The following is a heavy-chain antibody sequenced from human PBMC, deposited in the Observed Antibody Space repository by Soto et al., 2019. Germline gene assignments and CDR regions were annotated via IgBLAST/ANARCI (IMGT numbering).Heavy chain of an antibody. CDR3: ARRTSSGYYRYFDS. CDR2: TIPTFNTG. Sequence: QVQLVQSGAEVKKPGSSVKVSCKASGGTFSNSPLSWVRQAPGQGLEWMGGTIPTFNTGNYAQQFQGRLTITADKYTNTAYMELSSLRSEDTAVYYCARRTSSGYYRYFDSWGQGTLVTVS. D-gene: IGHD3-22*01. CDR1: GGTFSNSP. J-gene: IGHJ4*02. V-gene: IGHV1-69*06.